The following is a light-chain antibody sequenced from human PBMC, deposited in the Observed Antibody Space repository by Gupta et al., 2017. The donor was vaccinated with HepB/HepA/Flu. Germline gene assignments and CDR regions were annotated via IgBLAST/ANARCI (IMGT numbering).Light chain of an antibody. CDR1: SCDVGTNS. CDR3: STWDDGLSDQV. CDR2: RSN. J-gene: IGLJ3*02. Sequence: QSVLTLPPSASGTPGQWVTLSCSGSSCDVGTNSVSWYQQHPGAAPRLLIYRSNQRPSGVPARFSGSKSATSASLAISGLQSADEADDYCSTWDDGLSDQVFGGGTKLTVL. V-gene: IGLV1-44*01.